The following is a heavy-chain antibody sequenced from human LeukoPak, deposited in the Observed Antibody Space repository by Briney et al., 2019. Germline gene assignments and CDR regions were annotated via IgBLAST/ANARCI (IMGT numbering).Heavy chain of an antibody. D-gene: IGHD4-17*01. CDR1: GFTFSSYW. J-gene: IGHJ4*02. V-gene: IGHV3-74*01. Sequence: PGGSLRLSCAASGFTFSSYWMHWVRQAPGKGLVWVSRINTDGSGTSYADSVKGRFTISRDNAKNTLYLQMNSLRAEDTAVYYCARDPYGDYAPFDYWGQGTLVAVSS. CDR3: ARDPYGDYAPFDY. CDR2: INTDGSGT.